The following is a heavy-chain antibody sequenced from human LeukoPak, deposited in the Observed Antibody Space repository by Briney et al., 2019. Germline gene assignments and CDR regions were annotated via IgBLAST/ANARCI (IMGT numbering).Heavy chain of an antibody. CDR3: AKPADGYSSSLYYFDY. J-gene: IGHJ4*02. V-gene: IGHV3-23*01. D-gene: IGHD6-13*01. CDR1: GFTFSSYA. CDR2: ISAGGGST. Sequence: GGSLRLSCAASGFTFSSYAMSWVRQAPGKGLEWVSAISAGGGSTYYAESVKGRFTISRDNSKDTLYLLMNSLRAEDTAVYYCAKPADGYSSSLYYFDYWGQGTLVTVSS.